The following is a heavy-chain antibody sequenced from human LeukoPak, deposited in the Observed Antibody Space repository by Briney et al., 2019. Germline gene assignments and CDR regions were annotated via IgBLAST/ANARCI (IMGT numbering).Heavy chain of an antibody. V-gene: IGHV3-30*18. CDR2: ILSDGSNK. Sequence: GRSLRLSCAASGFTFSSYGMHWVRRAPGKGLEWVAVILSDGSNKYYADSVKGRFTISRDNSKNTLYLQMNSLRAEDTAVYYCAKDYYDSTGYYYFDSWGQGTLVTVSS. J-gene: IGHJ4*02. D-gene: IGHD3-22*01. CDR1: GFTFSSYG. CDR3: AKDYYDSTGYYYFDS.